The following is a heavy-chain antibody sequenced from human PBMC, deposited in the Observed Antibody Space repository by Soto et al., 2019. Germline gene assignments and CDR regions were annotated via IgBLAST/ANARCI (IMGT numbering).Heavy chain of an antibody. J-gene: IGHJ2*01. CDR3: ARDMGAYYDSSGYYQYWYFEL. Sequence: QVQLQESGPGLVKPSQTLSLTCTVSGGSISSGGYYWSWIRQHPGKGLEWIGYIDYSGSTYYNPSLKSRVTISVDTSKNPFSLKLSSVTAADTAVYYCARDMGAYYDSSGYYQYWYFELWGRGTLVTVSS. V-gene: IGHV4-31*03. CDR1: GGSISSGGYY. CDR2: IDYSGST. D-gene: IGHD3-22*01.